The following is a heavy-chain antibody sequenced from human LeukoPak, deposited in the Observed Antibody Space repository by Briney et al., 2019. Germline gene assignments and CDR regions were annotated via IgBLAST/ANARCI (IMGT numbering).Heavy chain of an antibody. D-gene: IGHD3-10*01. V-gene: IGHV3-30-3*01. CDR2: ISYDGSNK. J-gene: IGHJ4*02. CDR3: AREGKAFDY. Sequence: GRSLRLSCAASGFTFSSYAMHWVRQAPGEGLEGVAVISYDGSNKYYADSVKGRFTISRDNSKNTLYLQMNSLRAEDTAVYYCAREGKAFDYWGQGTLVTVSS. CDR1: GFTFSSYA.